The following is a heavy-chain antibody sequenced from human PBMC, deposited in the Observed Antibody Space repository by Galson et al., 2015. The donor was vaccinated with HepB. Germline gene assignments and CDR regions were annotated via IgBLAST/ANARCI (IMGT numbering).Heavy chain of an antibody. D-gene: IGHD3/OR15-3a*01. CDR2: ISVNNGNT. V-gene: IGHV1-18*01. J-gene: IGHJ4*02. CDR1: GYTFKTFG. Sequence: SVKVSCKASGYTFKTFGITWVRQAPGRGLEWMGWISVNNGNTNYAQNFRDRLTLTTDTSTGTAYLDLRNLKSDDTAIYFCARREDNFWTGFYAVFWGQGTLVTVSP. CDR3: ARREDNFWTGFYAVF.